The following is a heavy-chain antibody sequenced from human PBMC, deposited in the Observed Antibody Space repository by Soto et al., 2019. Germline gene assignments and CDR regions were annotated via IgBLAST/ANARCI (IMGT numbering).Heavy chain of an antibody. CDR3: ARVSSMTTVSGNFDC. D-gene: IGHD4-17*01. Sequence: QVQLVQSGAEVQKPGSSVKVSCKASGGTFSSYAISWVRQAPGQGLEWMGGIIPIFGTANYAQKFQGRVTSAADESTSTADMELSSLRSEDTAVYYCARVSSMTTVSGNFDCWGQGTLVTVSS. CDR2: IIPIFGTA. V-gene: IGHV1-69*01. CDR1: GGTFSSYA. J-gene: IGHJ4*02.